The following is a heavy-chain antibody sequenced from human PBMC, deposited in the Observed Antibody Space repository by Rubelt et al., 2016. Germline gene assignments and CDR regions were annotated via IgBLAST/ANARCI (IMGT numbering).Heavy chain of an antibody. CDR2: ISGSAAGT. Sequence: GGSLRLSCAASGFTFSTYAMSWVRQAPGKGLEWVSAISGSAAGTYYADSVKGRFTISRDNSKNTLYLQMNSLRAEDTAVYYCAALVGYCRSTNCFDNWGQGSLVTVSS. V-gene: IGHV3-23*01. D-gene: IGHD2-2*01. CDR3: AALVGYCRSTNCFDN. CDR1: GFTFSTYA. J-gene: IGHJ4*02.